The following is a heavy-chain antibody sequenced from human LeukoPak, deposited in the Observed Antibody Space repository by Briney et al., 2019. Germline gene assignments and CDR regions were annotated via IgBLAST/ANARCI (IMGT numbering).Heavy chain of an antibody. CDR1: GESFSGYY. CDR3: ARGPYSYDSSGAFDI. V-gene: IGHV4-59*10. CDR2: ISSSGST. D-gene: IGHD3-22*01. J-gene: IGHJ3*02. Sequence: KPSETLSLTCAVYGESFSGYYWSWIRQPAGKGLEWIGRISSSGSTNYNPSLKSRVTISVDTSKNQFSLKLSSVTAADTAVYFCARGPYSYDSSGAFDIWGQGTMVTVSS.